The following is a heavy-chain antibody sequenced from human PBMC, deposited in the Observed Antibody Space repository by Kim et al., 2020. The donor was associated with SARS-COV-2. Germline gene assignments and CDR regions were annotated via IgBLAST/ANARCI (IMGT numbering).Heavy chain of an antibody. V-gene: IGHV4-31*03. CDR1: GGSISSGGYY. J-gene: IGHJ5*02. CDR2: IYYSGST. CDR3: ARGRQQLVLQNWFDP. D-gene: IGHD6-13*01. Sequence: SETLSLTCTVSGGSISSGGYYWSWIRQHPGKGLEWIGYIYYSGSTYYNPSLKSRVTISVDTSKNQFSLKLSSVTAADTAVYYCARGRQQLVLQNWFDPWGQGTLVTVSS.